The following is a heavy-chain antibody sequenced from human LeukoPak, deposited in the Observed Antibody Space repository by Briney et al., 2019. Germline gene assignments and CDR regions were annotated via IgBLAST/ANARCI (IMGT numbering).Heavy chain of an antibody. CDR3: ASDIVATSGDF. J-gene: IGHJ4*02. Sequence: GGSLRLSCDTSGFTFRSYVMNWVRQAPGKGLEWVAYITSSGDDIYYADSVKGRFTISRDNAKNALFLRMSSLRVEDTATYYCASDIVATSGDFWGQGTLVSVSS. V-gene: IGHV3-48*03. CDR1: GFTFRSYV. CDR2: ITSSGDDI. D-gene: IGHD5-12*01.